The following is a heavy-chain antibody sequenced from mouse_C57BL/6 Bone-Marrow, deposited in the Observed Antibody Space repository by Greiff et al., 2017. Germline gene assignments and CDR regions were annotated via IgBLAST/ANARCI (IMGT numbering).Heavy chain of an antibody. V-gene: IGHV7-3*01. Sequence: EVQGVESGGGLVQPGGSLSLSCAASGFTFTDYYMSWVRQPPGKALEWLGFIRTKANGYKTEYSASLKGRFTISRDNSHSILYLQMNALRAEDSATYYCGMASTTVVAHLYCDVGGTETTVTVSS. J-gene: IGHJ1*03. CDR2: IRTKANGYKT. CDR1: GFTFTDYY. CDR3: GMASTTVVAHLYCDV. D-gene: IGHD1-1*01.